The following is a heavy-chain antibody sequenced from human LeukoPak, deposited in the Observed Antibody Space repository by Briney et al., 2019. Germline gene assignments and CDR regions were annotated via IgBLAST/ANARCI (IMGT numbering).Heavy chain of an antibody. V-gene: IGHV4-59*02. CDR1: RGSVSGYH. D-gene: IGHD3-3*01. J-gene: IGHJ4*02. CDR2: IYYIGSA. CDR3: AREFSWSGFFDY. Sequence: SETLSLTCTVSRGSVSGYHWSWIRQPPGKGLEWIGYIYYIGSANYNPSLKSRVTISIDTSENQFSLKLNYVTAADTAVYYCAREFSWSGFFDYWGQGTLVTVSS.